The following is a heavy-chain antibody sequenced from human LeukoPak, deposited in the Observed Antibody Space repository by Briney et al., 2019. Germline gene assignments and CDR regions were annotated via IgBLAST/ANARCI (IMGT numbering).Heavy chain of an antibody. Sequence: PSQTLSLTCTVSGGSINSGSYYWSWIRQPAGKGLEWIGRIYTSGSTNYNPSLKSRVTISVDTSKNQFSLKLSSVTAADTAVYYCARGPGGSSSSDFDYWGQGTLVTVSS. J-gene: IGHJ4*02. CDR3: ARGPGGSSSSDFDY. D-gene: IGHD6-6*01. CDR1: GGSINSGSYY. CDR2: IYTSGST. V-gene: IGHV4-61*02.